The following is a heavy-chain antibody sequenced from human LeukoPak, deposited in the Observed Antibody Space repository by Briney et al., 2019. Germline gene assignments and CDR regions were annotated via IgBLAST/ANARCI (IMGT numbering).Heavy chain of an antibody. Sequence: KPSETLPLTCAVSGYSISSGYYWGWIRPPPGKGLEWIGSIYHSGSTYYNPSLKSRVTISVDTSKNQFSLKLSSVTAADTAVYYCARRMTILWWPFDYWGQGTLVTVSS. CDR1: GYSISSGYY. CDR3: ARRMTILWWPFDY. D-gene: IGHD2-21*01. V-gene: IGHV4-38-2*01. J-gene: IGHJ4*02. CDR2: IYHSGST.